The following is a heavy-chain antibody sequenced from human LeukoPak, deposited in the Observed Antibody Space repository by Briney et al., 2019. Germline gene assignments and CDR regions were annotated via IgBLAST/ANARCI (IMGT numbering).Heavy chain of an antibody. CDR2: ITPIFGTA. V-gene: IGHV1-69*05. CDR1: GGTFSSYA. J-gene: IGHJ2*01. D-gene: IGHD6-19*01. Sequence: SVKVSCKASGGTFSSYAISWVRQAPGQGLEWMGRITPIFGTANYAQKFQGRVTITTDESTSTAYMELSSLRSEDTAVYYCARDGNSGWSGVFDLWGRGTLVTVSS. CDR3: ARDGNSGWSGVFDL.